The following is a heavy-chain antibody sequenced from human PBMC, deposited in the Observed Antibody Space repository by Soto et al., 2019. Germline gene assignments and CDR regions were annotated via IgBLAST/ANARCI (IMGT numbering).Heavy chain of an antibody. CDR3: TYTVAPVDYYGMDV. CDR1: GGTFSSYA. Sequence: VASVKVSCKASGGTFSSYAISWVRQAPGQGLEWMGGIIPIFGTANYAQKFQGRVTITADESTSTAYMELSSLRSEDTAVYYCTYTVAPVDYYGMDVWGQGTTVTVSS. CDR2: IIPIFGTA. J-gene: IGHJ6*02. D-gene: IGHD4-17*01. V-gene: IGHV1-69*13.